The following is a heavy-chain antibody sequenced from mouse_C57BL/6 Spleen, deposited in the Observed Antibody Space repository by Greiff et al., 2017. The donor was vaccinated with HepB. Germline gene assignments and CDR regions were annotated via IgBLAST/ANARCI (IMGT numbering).Heavy chain of an antibody. V-gene: IGHV6-3*01. Sequence: EVKLVESGGGLVQPGGSMKLSCVASGFTFSNYWMNWVRQSPEKGLEWVAQIRLKSDNYATHYAESVKGRFTISRDDSKSSVYLQMNNLRAEDTGIYYCTAGLHGFAYWGQGTLVTVSA. J-gene: IGHJ3*01. CDR1: GFTFSNYW. CDR3: TAGLHGFAY. D-gene: IGHD2-4*01. CDR2: IRLKSDNYAT.